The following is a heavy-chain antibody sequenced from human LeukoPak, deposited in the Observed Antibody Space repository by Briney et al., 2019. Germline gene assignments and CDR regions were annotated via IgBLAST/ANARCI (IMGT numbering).Heavy chain of an antibody. Sequence: PGESLKISCKGSGYSFTNYWIGWVRQMPGKGLEWMGIIYPGDSGTEYSPSFQGQVTISVDKSISTAYLQWSSLKASDTAMYYCARSTRWQQLRYFDYWGQGTLVTVSS. V-gene: IGHV5-51*01. CDR1: GYSFTNYW. J-gene: IGHJ4*02. CDR2: IYPGDSGT. D-gene: IGHD5-24*01. CDR3: ARSTRWQQLRYFDY.